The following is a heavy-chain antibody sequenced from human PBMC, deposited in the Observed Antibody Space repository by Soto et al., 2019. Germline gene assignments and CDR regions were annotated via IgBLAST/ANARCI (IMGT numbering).Heavy chain of an antibody. D-gene: IGHD5-18*01. Sequence: PSETLSLTFAVYGGSFSGYYWSWIRQPPGKGLEWIGEINHSGSTNYNPSLTRRVTISVDTSKNQFSLKLSSVTAAETAVYYCARGTVDSYGYQPYYYWGQGTLVTVSS. V-gene: IGHV4-34*01. CDR3: ARGTVDSYGYQPYYY. J-gene: IGHJ4*02. CDR1: GGSFSGYY. CDR2: INHSGST.